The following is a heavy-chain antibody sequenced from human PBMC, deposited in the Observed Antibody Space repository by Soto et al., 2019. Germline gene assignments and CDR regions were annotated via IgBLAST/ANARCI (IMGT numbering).Heavy chain of an antibody. CDR1: GGSISSYY. D-gene: IGHD3-10*01. Sequence: SETLSLTCTVSGGSISSYYWSWIRQPPGKGLEWIGYIYYSGSTNYNPSLKSRVTISVDTSKNQFSLKLSSVTAADTAVYYCARLPIVAITMVRGSHFDYWGQGTLVTVSS. CDR2: IYYSGST. J-gene: IGHJ4*02. V-gene: IGHV4-59*01. CDR3: ARLPIVAITMVRGSHFDY.